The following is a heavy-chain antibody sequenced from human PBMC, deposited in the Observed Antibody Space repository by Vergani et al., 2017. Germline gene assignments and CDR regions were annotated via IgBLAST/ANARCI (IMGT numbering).Heavy chain of an antibody. CDR1: GDTISSYY. Sequence: QVQLQESGPGLVKPPGTLSLTCTVSGDTISSYYWSWIRQPAGKGLEWIGHIYTSGSTYYNPSLKSRVTISVDTSKNQFSLKLSSVTAADTAVYYCARVPHDYGDNSCLDYWGQGTLVTVSS. J-gene: IGHJ4*02. V-gene: IGHV4-4*07. D-gene: IGHD4-23*01. CDR2: IYTSGST. CDR3: ARVPHDYGDNSCLDY.